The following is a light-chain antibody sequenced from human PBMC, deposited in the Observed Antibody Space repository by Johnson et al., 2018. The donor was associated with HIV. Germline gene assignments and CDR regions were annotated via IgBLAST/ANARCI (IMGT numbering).Light chain of an antibody. CDR3: GTWDSSLSVYV. CDR1: SSNIGNNY. Sequence: QSVLTQPPSVSAAPGQKVTISCSGSSSNIGNNYVSWYQQLPGTAPKLFIYDNHKRPSGIPDRFSGSKSGTSATLAITGLQTGDEADYYCGTWDSSLSVYVFWTGTTVTVL. V-gene: IGLV1-51*01. CDR2: DNH. J-gene: IGLJ1*01.